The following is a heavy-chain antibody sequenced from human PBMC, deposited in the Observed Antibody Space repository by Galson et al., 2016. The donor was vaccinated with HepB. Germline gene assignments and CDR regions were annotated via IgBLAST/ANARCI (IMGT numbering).Heavy chain of an antibody. D-gene: IGHD5-12*01. CDR1: GFSFSSCG. J-gene: IGHJ4*02. Sequence: SLRLSCAASGFSFSSCGMHWVRQAPGKGLEWVALISYDGSKKYYADSVKGRFTISRDNSRNTVYLDMNSLRAEDTAVYYCAGGYSGYGQIDYWGQGTQVSVFS. CDR3: AGGYSGYGQIDY. CDR2: ISYDGSKK. V-gene: IGHV3-30*03.